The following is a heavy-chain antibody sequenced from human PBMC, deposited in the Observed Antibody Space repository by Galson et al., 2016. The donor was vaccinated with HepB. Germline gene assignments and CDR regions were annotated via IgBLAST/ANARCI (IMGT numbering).Heavy chain of an antibody. CDR1: GFTFSSSA. J-gene: IGHJ4*02. CDR3: AKDRYDSIGYHYVA. Sequence: SLRLSCAASGFTFSSSAMSWVRQAPGKGLEWVSTIVGSGGSTFYADSVKGRFTISRDISRNTLYLQVSSLRAEDTAVYYCAKDRYDSIGYHYVAWGQGTLVTVSS. CDR2: IVGSGGST. D-gene: IGHD3-22*01. V-gene: IGHV3-23*01.